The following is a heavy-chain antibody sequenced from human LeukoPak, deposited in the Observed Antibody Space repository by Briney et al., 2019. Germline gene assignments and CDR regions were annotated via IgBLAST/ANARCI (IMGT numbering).Heavy chain of an antibody. D-gene: IGHD3-10*01. CDR3: ARDIENHSPSGAYFDS. J-gene: IGHJ4*02. CDR1: GYTFTGYY. Sequence: ASVKVSCKASGYTFTGYYMHWVRQAPGQGLEWMGWINPNSGGTNYAQKFQGRVTMTRDTSISTAYMELSRLRSDDTAVYYCARDIENHSPSGAYFDSWGQGTLVTVSS. CDR2: INPNSGGT. V-gene: IGHV1-2*02.